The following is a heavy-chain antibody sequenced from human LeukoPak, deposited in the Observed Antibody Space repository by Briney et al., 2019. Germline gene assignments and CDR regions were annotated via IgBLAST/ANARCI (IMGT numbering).Heavy chain of an antibody. CDR2: IASDGSST. CDR3: ARGQPHGKDY. D-gene: IGHD4-23*01. J-gene: IGHJ4*02. CDR1: GFTFSSYW. V-gene: IGHV3-74*01. Sequence: GGSLRLSCAASGFTFSSYWMNWVRQAPGKGLVWVSRIASDGSSTTYADSVKGRFSISRDNAKNTLYLQMNSLRVEDTAVYYCARGQPHGKDYGGQGTLVTVSS.